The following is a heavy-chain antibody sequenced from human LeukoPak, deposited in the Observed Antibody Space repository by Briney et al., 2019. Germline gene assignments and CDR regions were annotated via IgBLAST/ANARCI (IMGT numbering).Heavy chain of an antibody. CDR3: ARAPTAAGNYYYGMDV. CDR1: GGSFSGYY. Sequence: SETLSLTCAVYGGSFSGYYWSWIRQPPGKGLERIGEINHSGSTNYNPSLKSRVTISVDTSKNQFSLKLSSVTAADTAVYYCARAPTAAGNYYYGMDVWGKGTTVTVSS. D-gene: IGHD6-13*01. V-gene: IGHV4-34*01. CDR2: INHSGST. J-gene: IGHJ6*04.